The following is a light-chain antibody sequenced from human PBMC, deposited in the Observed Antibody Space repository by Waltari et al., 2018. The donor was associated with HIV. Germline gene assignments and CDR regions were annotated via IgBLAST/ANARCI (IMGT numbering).Light chain of an antibody. CDR2: EVN. CDR1: TTDIRPYNF. V-gene: IGLV2-14*01. CDR3: SSYTTRASVV. J-gene: IGLJ2*01. Sequence: QSALTQPASVSGSPGQSITIPCTGPTTDIRPYNFFSWYQQSPGGAPKLSIFEVNSRPSGISDRFSGSKSGDTASLTISGLQAEDEAVYFCSSYTTRASVVFGGGTKLTVL.